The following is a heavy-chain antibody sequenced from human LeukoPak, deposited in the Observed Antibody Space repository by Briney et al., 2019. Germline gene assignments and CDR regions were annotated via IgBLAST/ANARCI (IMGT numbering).Heavy chain of an antibody. CDR3: ARGRFGELSVATFDI. CDR1: GFTFSSYG. D-gene: IGHD3-10*01. CDR2: IWYDGTNK. V-gene: IGHV3-33*01. J-gene: IGHJ3*02. Sequence: PGGSLRLSCVVSGFTFSSYGMHWVRQAPGKGLEWVALIWYDGTNKYYGDSVKGRFTISRDNSKNTLYLQMNSLRAEDTAVYYCARGRFGELSVATFDIWGQGTMVTVSS.